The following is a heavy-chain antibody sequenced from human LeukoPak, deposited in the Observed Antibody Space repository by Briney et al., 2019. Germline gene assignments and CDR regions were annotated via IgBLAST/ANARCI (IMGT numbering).Heavy chain of an antibody. J-gene: IGHJ4*02. V-gene: IGHV4-61*02. CDR1: GGSISSGSYY. Sequence: PSETLSLTCTVSGGSISSGSYYWSWIRQPAGKGLEWIGRIYTSGSTNYNPSLKSRVTISVDTSKNQFSLKLSSVTAADTAVYYCARDTGSGYIRGGWGQGTLVTVSS. CDR3: ARDTGSGYIRGG. D-gene: IGHD3-3*01. CDR2: IYTSGST.